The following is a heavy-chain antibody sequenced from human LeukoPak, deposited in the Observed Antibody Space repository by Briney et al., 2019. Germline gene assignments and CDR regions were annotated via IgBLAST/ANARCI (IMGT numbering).Heavy chain of an antibody. V-gene: IGHV3-21*06. CDR1: GFTFNNAW. CDR2: ISGDSRYI. CDR3: ARVRSSSVSPYFYFFDN. Sequence: GGSLRLSCAASGFTFNNAWMSWVRQAPGKGLEWVSSISGDSRYIYYADSMKGRFTISRDNAKNSVFLQMNSLRVEDTAIYYCARVRSSSVSPYFYFFDNWGQGTLVSVSA. D-gene: IGHD3-10*01. J-gene: IGHJ4*02.